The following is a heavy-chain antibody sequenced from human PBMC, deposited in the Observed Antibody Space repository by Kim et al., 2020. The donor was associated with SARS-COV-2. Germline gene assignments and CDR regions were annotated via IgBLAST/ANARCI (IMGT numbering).Heavy chain of an antibody. CDR3: STDIGAGLLVRGVHYYNMDV. CDR1: EFTVSDAW. Sequence: GGSLRLSCAASEFTVSDAWMNWIRQAPGKGLEWVGRIKSKTDGGTIDYAAPVKGRFSISRDDSKNTLYLQMNDLKSEDSAMYYCSTDIGAGLLVRGVHYYNMDVWGQGTMVTVSS. CDR2: IKSKTDGGTI. V-gene: IGHV3-15*01. D-gene: IGHD3-10*01. J-gene: IGHJ6*02.